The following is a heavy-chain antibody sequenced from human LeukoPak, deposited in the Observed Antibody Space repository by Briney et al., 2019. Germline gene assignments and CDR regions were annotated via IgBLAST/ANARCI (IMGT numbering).Heavy chain of an antibody. CDR2: FDPEDGET. Sequence: ASVKVSCKVSGYTLTELSMHWVRQAPGKGLEWMGGFDPEDGETIYAQKFQGRVTMTEDTSTDTAYMELSSLRSEDTAVYYCASLTGTTSHYYYGMDVWGQGTTVTVSS. D-gene: IGHD1-7*01. CDR3: ASLTGTTSHYYYGMDV. J-gene: IGHJ6*02. V-gene: IGHV1-24*01. CDR1: GYTLTELS.